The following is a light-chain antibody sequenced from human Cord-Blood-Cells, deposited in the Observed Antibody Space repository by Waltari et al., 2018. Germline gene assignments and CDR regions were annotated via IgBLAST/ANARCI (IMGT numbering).Light chain of an antibody. CDR1: QSVLYSSNNKNY. J-gene: IGKJ3*01. V-gene: IGKV4-1*01. CDR2: WAS. Sequence: DIVMTQSPDSLAVSLGERATINCKSSQSVLYSSNNKNYLAWYQQKPGQPPKLLIYWASTRESGGPDRFSGSGSGTDFTLTISSLQAEYVAVYYCQQYYSTPRTFGPGTKVDIK. CDR3: QQYYSTPRT.